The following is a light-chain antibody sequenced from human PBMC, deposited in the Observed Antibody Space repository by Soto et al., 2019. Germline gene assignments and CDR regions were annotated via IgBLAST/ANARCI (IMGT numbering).Light chain of an antibody. V-gene: IGKV3-11*01. CDR1: QSVSGF. J-gene: IGKJ4*01. Sequence: EIVLTQSPATLSLSPGERATLSCRASQSVSGFLAWYQQKPGQAPRLLIYDTSSRATGIPARFSGSGSGTDFTLTISSLEPEDFAVYYCQQRSNWPLTFGGGTKVEIK. CDR3: QQRSNWPLT. CDR2: DTS.